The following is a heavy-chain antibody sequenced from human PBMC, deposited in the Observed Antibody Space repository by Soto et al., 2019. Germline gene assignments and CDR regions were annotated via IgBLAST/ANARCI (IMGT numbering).Heavy chain of an antibody. CDR3: ARIAAAGTLYYYGMDV. Sequence: GGSLRLSCAASGFTFSSYSMNWVRQAPGKGLEWVSSISSSSSYIYYADSVKGRFTISRDNAKNSLYLQMNSLRAEDTAVYYCARIAAAGTLYYYGMDVWGQGTTVTVYS. CDR2: ISSSSSYI. CDR1: GFTFSSYS. J-gene: IGHJ6*02. V-gene: IGHV3-21*01. D-gene: IGHD6-13*01.